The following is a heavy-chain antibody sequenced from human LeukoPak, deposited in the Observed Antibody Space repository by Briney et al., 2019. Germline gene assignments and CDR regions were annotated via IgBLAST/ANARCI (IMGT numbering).Heavy chain of an antibody. J-gene: IGHJ6*03. D-gene: IGHD5-24*01. CDR2: IIPIFGTA. CDR3: ARDAARWLQLPPPNLGNYYYMDV. Sequence: GSSVKVSCKASGGTFSSYAISWVRQAPGHGLEWMGGIIPIFGTANYAQKFQGRVTITTDESTSTAYMKLSSLRAEDTAVDYCARDAARWLQLPPPNLGNYYYMDVWGKGTTVTVSS. V-gene: IGHV1-69*05. CDR1: GGTFSSYA.